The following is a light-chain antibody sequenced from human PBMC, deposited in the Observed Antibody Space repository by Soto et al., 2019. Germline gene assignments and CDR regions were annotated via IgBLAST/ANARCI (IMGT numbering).Light chain of an antibody. CDR1: QSISNW. CDR2: DGS. CDR3: QQYNGYSPT. V-gene: IGKV1-5*01. J-gene: IGKJ2*01. Sequence: DIQMTQSPSTLSASVGDRVTITCRARQSISNWLAWYQQKPGKAPNLLIYDGSSLGSGVPTRFSGSGSGTECTLTISSLQPDDFATYYCQQYNGYSPTFGQGTKLEIK.